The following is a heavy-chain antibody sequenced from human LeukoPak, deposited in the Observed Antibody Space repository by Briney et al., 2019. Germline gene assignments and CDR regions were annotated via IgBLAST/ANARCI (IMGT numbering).Heavy chain of an antibody. V-gene: IGHV3-7*01. CDR1: GITFGNSW. J-gene: IGHJ4*02. CDR2: IKLDGSEK. D-gene: IGHD6-19*01. CDR3: GYATGWIFDY. Sequence: GGSLRLSCAGSGITFGNSWVNWVRQAPGKGLEWVANIKLDGSEKNYVASVKGRFTISRDSTKNSVYLQMNSLRAEGTAVYYCGYATGWIFDYGGQGTLVTVSS.